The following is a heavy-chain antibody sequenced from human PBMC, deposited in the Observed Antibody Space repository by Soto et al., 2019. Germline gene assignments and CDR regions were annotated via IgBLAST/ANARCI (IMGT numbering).Heavy chain of an antibody. CDR1: GFTFSSYA. D-gene: IGHD1-26*01. CDR3: ARVGRYYRVDY. Sequence: GGSLRLSCAASGFTFSSYAMSWVRQAPGKGLECVSVIGASTYYADSVKGRFTISRDNSKNTLYLQMNSLRAEDTAVYYCARVGRYYRVDYWGQGTLVTVSS. V-gene: IGHV3-23*01. J-gene: IGHJ4*02. CDR2: IGAST.